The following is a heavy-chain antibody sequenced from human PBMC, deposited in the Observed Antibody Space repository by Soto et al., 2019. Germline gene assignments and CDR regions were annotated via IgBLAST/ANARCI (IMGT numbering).Heavy chain of an antibody. D-gene: IGHD7-27*01. Sequence: SETLSLTCAVSSDSISRSVWWTWVRQPPGKGLEWIGEVFHTGDTNYNPSLKSRVTMSVDKSTNEFSLKVTSVTAADTATYYCARQAWVRCEYWGKEALVSVSP. V-gene: IGHV4-4*02. J-gene: IGHJ4*02. CDR3: ARQAWVRCEY. CDR2: VFHTGDT. CDR1: SDSISRSVW.